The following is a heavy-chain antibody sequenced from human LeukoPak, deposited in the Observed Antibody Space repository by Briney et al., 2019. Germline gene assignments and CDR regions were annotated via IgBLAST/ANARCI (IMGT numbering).Heavy chain of an antibody. CDR1: GFTFSSFA. Sequence: GGSLRLSCAASGFTFSSFAMSWVRQAPGKGLEWVAAMSGSGTTTYSADSAKGRFTISRDNSKNTLYVEMSSLRAEDTAVYYCAKGGKWDVTPFDYWGQGTLVTVSS. CDR3: AKGGKWDVTPFDY. D-gene: IGHD1-26*01. V-gene: IGHV3-23*01. J-gene: IGHJ4*02. CDR2: MSGSGTTT.